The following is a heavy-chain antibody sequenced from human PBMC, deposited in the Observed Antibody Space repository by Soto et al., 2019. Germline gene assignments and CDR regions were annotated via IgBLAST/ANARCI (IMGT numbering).Heavy chain of an antibody. D-gene: IGHD2-8*01. CDR1: GTSISSYY. CDR2: IHYSGTT. CDR3: ARYNSYAIDY. Sequence: ETLSLTCTVSGTSISSYYWSWIRQPPGKGLEWIANIHYSGTTNYNPSLASRVTLSVDTSKNQFPLKMTSVTAADRAMYFCARYNSYAIDYWGRGTLVTVSS. V-gene: IGHV4-59*01. J-gene: IGHJ4*02.